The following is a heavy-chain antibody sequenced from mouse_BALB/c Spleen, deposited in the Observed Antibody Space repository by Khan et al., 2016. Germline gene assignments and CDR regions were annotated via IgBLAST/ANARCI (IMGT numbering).Heavy chain of an antibody. V-gene: IGHV3-6*02. Sequence: EVQLQESGPGLVKPSQSLSLTCSVTGYSITSGYYWNWIRQFPGNKLEWMGYISYDGSNNYNPSLKNRTSITRDTSKNQFFLKLNSVTTEDTATYYCARDGWLLRGYYAMDYWGQGTSVTVSS. D-gene: IGHD2-3*01. CDR1: GYSITSGYY. CDR3: ARDGWLLRGYYAMDY. CDR2: ISYDGSN. J-gene: IGHJ4*01.